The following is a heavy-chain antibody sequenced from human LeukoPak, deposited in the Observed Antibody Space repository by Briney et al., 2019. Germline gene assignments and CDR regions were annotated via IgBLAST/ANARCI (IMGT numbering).Heavy chain of an antibody. CDR1: GGSISSYS. J-gene: IGHJ6*03. Sequence: SETLSLTCTVSGGSISSYSWSWIRQPPGKGLEWIGYIYTSGSTNYNPSLKSRATISVDTSKNQFSLNLSSVTAADTAVYYCARQVAVAGTIYYYYYMDVWGKGTTVTVSS. CDR3: ARQVAVAGTIYYYYYMDV. V-gene: IGHV4-4*09. CDR2: IYTSGST. D-gene: IGHD6-19*01.